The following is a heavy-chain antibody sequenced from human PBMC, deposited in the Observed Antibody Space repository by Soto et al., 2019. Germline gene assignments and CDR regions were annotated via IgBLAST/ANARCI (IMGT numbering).Heavy chain of an antibody. CDR1: GFTFSSYA. D-gene: IGHD6-19*01. V-gene: IGHV3-30-3*01. CDR2: ISYDGSNK. J-gene: IGHJ5*02. Sequence: QVQLVESGGGVVQPGRSLRLSCAASGFTFSSYAMHLVRHAPGKWLEWVAVISYDGSNKYYADSVKGRFTISRDNSKNTLYMQMNSLRAEDTAVYYCASKQSSGWYNWFDPWGQGTLVTVYS. CDR3: ASKQSSGWYNWFDP.